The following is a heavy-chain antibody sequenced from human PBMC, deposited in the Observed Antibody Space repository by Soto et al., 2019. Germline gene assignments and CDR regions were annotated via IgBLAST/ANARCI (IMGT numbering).Heavy chain of an antibody. J-gene: IGHJ2*01. V-gene: IGHV3-73*01. CDR2: IRSRTNTYAT. D-gene: IGHD1-7*01. CDR3: TVSELHNVSWYFDL. Sequence: EVQLVESGGGLVQPGGSLKLSCAASGFRFSGSAIHWVRQASGKGLEWIGHIRSRTNTYATLYAESVKGRFTISRDDSKNTAYLQMNSLKSEDTAVYYCTVSELHNVSWYFDLWGRGTLVTVSS. CDR1: GFRFSGSA.